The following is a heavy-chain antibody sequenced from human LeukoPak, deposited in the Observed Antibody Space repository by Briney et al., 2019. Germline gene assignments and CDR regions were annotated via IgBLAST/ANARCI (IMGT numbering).Heavy chain of an antibody. V-gene: IGHV4-59*01. CDR3: AREGLGYSSSWYVPDY. J-gene: IGHJ4*02. D-gene: IGHD6-13*01. CDR1: GGSISTYY. CDR2: IYYSGST. Sequence: SETLSLTCTVSGGSISTYYWSWIRQPPGKGLEWIGYIYYSGSTNYNPSLKSRVTISVDTSKNQFSLKLSSVTAADTAVYYCAREGLGYSSSWYVPDYWGQGTLVTVSS.